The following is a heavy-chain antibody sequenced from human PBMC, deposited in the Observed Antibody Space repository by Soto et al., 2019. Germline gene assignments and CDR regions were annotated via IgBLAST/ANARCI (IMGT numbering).Heavy chain of an antibody. CDR1: GFTFSSYA. CDR3: AKAHSYYDILTGYYNVDY. J-gene: IGHJ4*02. V-gene: IGHV3-23*01. CDR2: ISGSGGST. D-gene: IGHD3-9*01. Sequence: PGGSLRLSCAASGFTFSSYAMSWVRQAPGKGLEWVSAISGSGGSTYYADSVKGRFTISSDNSKNTLYLQMNSLRAEDTAVHYCAKAHSYYDILTGYYNVDYWGQGTLVTVSS.